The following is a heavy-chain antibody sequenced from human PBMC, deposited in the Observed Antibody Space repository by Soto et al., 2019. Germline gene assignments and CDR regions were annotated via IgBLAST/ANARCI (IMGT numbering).Heavy chain of an antibody. J-gene: IGHJ6*02. CDR3: ARDPGSGYYDSSGNSYYYGMDV. CDR2: IYYSGST. D-gene: IGHD3-22*01. V-gene: IGHV4-59*01. Sequence: PSETLSLTCTFSGGSIISYYWSWIRQPPGKGLEWIGYIYYSGSTNYNPSLKSRVTISVDTSKNQFSLKLSSVTAADTAVYYCARDPGSGYYDSSGNSYYYGMDVWGQGTTVTVSS. CDR1: GGSIISYY.